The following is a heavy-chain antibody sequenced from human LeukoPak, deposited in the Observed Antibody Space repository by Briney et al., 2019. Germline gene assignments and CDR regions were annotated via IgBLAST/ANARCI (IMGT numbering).Heavy chain of an antibody. CDR2: ISGSGSTT. CDR1: GFTFSSYA. Sequence: GSLRLSCSTSGFTFSSYAMSWVRQAPGKGLEWVSSISGSGSTTYYADSVKGRFTISRDNSKNTLDLLMNSLGAEDTAIYCCATDTATTLYYSYYYMDVWGKGTTVTISS. V-gene: IGHV3-23*01. D-gene: IGHD5-18*01. J-gene: IGHJ6*03. CDR3: ATDTATTLYYSYYYMDV.